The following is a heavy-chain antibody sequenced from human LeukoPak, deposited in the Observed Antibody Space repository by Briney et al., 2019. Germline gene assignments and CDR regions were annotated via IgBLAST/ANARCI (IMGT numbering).Heavy chain of an antibody. CDR1: GGTFSSYA. CDR2: IIPIFGTA. J-gene: IGHJ4*02. V-gene: IGHV1-69*05. CDR3: ARGPHYYDSSGYWNY. D-gene: IGHD3-22*01. Sequence: GASVKVSCKASGGTFSSYAISWVRQAPGQGLEWMGGIIPIFGTANYAQKFQGRVTITTDESTSTAYMELSSLRSEDTAMYYCARGPHYYDSSGYWNYWGQGTLVTVSS.